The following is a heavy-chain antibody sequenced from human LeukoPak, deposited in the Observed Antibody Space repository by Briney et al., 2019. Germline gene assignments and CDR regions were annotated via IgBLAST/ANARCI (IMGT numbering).Heavy chain of an antibody. J-gene: IGHJ4*02. D-gene: IGHD1-26*01. V-gene: IGHV3-74*01. CDR2: TNSDGSST. CDR3: AKKAQYNGNYPLDY. Sequence: GGSLRLSCAASGFTFSTYWMHWVRQAPGKGLVWVSRTNSDGSSTTYADSVKGRFTISRDNSKNTLYLQMNSLRAEDTALYFCAKKAQYNGNYPLDYWGQGTLVTVSS. CDR1: GFTFSTYW.